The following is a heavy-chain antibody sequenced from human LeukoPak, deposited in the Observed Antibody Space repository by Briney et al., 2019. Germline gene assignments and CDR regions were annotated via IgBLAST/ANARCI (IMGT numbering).Heavy chain of an antibody. D-gene: IGHD3-10*01. CDR2: IIPIFGTA. V-gene: IGHV1-69*06. CDR3: ASFLGSTDY. CDR1: GGTFSSYA. Sequence: GASVKVSCKASGGTFSSYAIRWVRQAPGQGLEWMGGIIPIFGTANYAQKFQGRVTITADKSTSTAYMELSSLRSDDTAVYYCASFLGSTDYWDQGTLVTVSS. J-gene: IGHJ4*02.